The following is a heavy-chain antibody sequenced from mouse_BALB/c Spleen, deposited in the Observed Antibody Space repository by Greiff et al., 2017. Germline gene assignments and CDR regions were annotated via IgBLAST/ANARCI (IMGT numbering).Heavy chain of an antibody. CDR1: GYAFSSSW. Sequence: VQLQQSGPELVKPGASVKISCKASGYAFSSSWMNWVKQRPGQGLEWIGRIYPGDGDTNYNGKFKGKATLTADKSSSTAYMQLSSLTSVDSAVYFCASQGTMDYWGQGTSVTVSS. CDR2: IYPGDGDT. J-gene: IGHJ4*01. CDR3: ASQGTMDY. V-gene: IGHV1-82*01.